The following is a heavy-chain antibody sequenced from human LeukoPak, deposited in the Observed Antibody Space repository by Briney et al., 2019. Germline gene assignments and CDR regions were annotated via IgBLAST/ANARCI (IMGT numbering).Heavy chain of an antibody. CDR1: GGSFSGYY. V-gene: IGHV4-34*01. D-gene: IGHD3-3*01. J-gene: IGHJ4*02. Sequence: SETLSLTCAVYGGSFSGYYWSWIRQPPGKGLEWIGEINHSGSTYYNPSLKSRVTISVDTSKNQFSLKLSSVTAADTAVYYCASHYVLRFLEWLLLGYFDYWGQGTLVTVSS. CDR3: ASHYVLRFLEWLLLGYFDY. CDR2: INHSGST.